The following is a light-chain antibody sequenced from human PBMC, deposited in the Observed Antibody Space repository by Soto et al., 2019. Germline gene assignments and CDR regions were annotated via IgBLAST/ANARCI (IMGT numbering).Light chain of an antibody. CDR1: SSDVGSYNL. CDR2: EGS. J-gene: IGLJ1*01. V-gene: IGLV2-23*01. Sequence: QSVLTQPRSVSGSPGQSITISCTGTSSDVGSYNLVSWYQQHPGKAPKLMIYEGSKRPSGVSNRFSGSKSGNTASLTISGLQAEDEADYYCCSYAGNYVFGTGTKVTVL. CDR3: CSYAGNYV.